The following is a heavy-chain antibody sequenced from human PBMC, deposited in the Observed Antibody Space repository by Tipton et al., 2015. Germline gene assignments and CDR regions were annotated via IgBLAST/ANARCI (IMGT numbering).Heavy chain of an antibody. D-gene: IGHD4-23*01. J-gene: IGHJ4*02. CDR2: IQYSGST. V-gene: IGHV4-59*01. CDR3: ARARGRHGGLFDS. CDR1: SDSISKYY. Sequence: TLSLTCSVSSDSISKYYWSWIRQPPGKELEWIGYIQYSGSTNYNPSLKSRVTISVDTSKTQFSLKMSSVTASDTAGYYCARARGRHGGLFDSWGQGILVTVSS.